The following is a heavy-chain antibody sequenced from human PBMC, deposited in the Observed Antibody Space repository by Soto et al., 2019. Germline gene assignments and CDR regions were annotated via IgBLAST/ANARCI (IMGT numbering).Heavy chain of an antibody. CDR2: IIPIFGTA. V-gene: IGHV1-69*06. Sequence: GASVKVSCKASGGTFSSYAISWVRQAPGQGLEWMGGIIPIFGTANYAQKFQGRVTITADKSTSTAYMELSSLRSEDTAVYYCARDTGRVVVAAGGLYYCGMDVWGQGTTVTVSS. CDR1: GGTFSSYA. D-gene: IGHD2-15*01. J-gene: IGHJ6*02. CDR3: ARDTGRVVVAAGGLYYCGMDV.